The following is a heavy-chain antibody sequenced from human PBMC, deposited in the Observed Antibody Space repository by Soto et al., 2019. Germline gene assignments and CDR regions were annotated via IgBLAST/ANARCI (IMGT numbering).Heavy chain of an antibody. Sequence: QVQLVQSGAEVKKPGASVKVSCKASGYTFTNYGINWVRQAPGQGLEWLGWVSAYNGERRYAQRVQARVIMTTDTSTTTAYMELRSLTSDDTALYYCSRGSSIPASGDYWGQGTLVTVSS. J-gene: IGHJ4*01. CDR1: GYTFTNYG. V-gene: IGHV1-18*01. CDR2: VSAYNGER. CDR3: SRGSSIPASGDY. D-gene: IGHD6-6*01.